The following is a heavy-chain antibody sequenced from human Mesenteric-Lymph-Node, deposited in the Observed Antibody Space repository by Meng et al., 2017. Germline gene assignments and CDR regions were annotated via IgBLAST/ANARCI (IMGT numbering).Heavy chain of an antibody. V-gene: IGHV4-34*01. CDR1: FGSCNGYN. J-gene: IGHJ4*02. D-gene: IGHD5-18*01. CDR2: INHSGST. CDR3: ARGRYGRRNYFDY. Sequence: VQVQQGGAGQLKPSATLSSPCAVYFGSCNGYNWSGRRQPPGKGLEWIGDINHSGSTNYKPSLKSPVTISVDTSKNQFSLKLTSVTAADTAVYYCARGRYGRRNYFDYWGQGTLVTVSS.